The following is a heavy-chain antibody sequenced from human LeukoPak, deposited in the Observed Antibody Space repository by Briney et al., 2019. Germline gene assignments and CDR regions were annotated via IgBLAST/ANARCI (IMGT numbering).Heavy chain of an antibody. D-gene: IGHD3-9*01. V-gene: IGHV3-23*01. Sequence: GGSLRLSCAASGFTFSSYAMSWVRQAPGKGLEWVSAISGSGGSTYYADSVKGRFTISRDNSKNTLYLQMNSLRAEDTAVYYFPKVILFTGPPYNFDSWAREPWSPSPQ. CDR2: ISGSGGST. CDR1: GFTFSSYA. CDR3: PKVILFTGPPYNFDS. J-gene: IGHJ4*02.